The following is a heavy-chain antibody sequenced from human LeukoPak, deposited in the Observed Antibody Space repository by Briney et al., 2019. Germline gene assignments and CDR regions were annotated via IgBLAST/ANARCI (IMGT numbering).Heavy chain of an antibody. CDR2: IFGSGGSP. CDR3: GKTTVGYSSGQKPAWPVDY. Sequence: GGSLRLSCEASGFTFGSHAMYWVRPAPGKGLEWVAGIFGSGGSPHYADPVKGRFTISRDNSRNTVYLQINSLRAEDTAVYYCGKTTVGYSSGQKPAWPVDYWGQGTLVTVSS. D-gene: IGHD5-18*01. CDR1: GFTFGSHA. J-gene: IGHJ4*02. V-gene: IGHV3-23*01.